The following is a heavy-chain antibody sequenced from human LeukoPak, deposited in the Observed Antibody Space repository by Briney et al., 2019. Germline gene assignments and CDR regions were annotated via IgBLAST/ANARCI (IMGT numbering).Heavy chain of an antibody. CDR3: ARHVASSRVAFDV. J-gene: IGHJ3*01. CDR1: GYTFTTYW. D-gene: IGHD6-19*01. V-gene: IGHV5-51*01. Sequence: GESLKISCEGHGYTFTTYWLGWVRQMPGKGLEWMGTFNPGNSDTRYNPSFQGQVTISVDKAIDTAYLQWSSLKASDTAIYYCARHVASSRVAFDVWGQGTMVTVSS. CDR2: FNPGNSDT.